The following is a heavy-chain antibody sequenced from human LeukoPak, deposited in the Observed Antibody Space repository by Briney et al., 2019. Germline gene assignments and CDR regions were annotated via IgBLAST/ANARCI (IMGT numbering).Heavy chain of an antibody. CDR3: ARGGHYDSSGFDN. CDR2: INPNSGGT. Sequence: ASVKVSCEASGYTFTGYYLHWVRPAPGQGLEWMGCINPNSGGTKYGQKFQGRVTMTSDTSIRTAHMELTGLGSDDTAVYYCARGGHYDSSGFDNWGQGTLVTVSS. D-gene: IGHD3-22*01. J-gene: IGHJ4*02. V-gene: IGHV1-2*02. CDR1: GYTFTGYY.